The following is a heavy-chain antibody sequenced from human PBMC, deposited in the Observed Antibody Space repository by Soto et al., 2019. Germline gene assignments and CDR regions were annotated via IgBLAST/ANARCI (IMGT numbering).Heavy chain of an antibody. CDR1: GYIFVNYG. CDR3: GMVDNYVTPTAQDV. D-gene: IGHD3-16*01. V-gene: IGHV1-18*01. CDR2: ISPYSGHT. Sequence: QVQLVQSGDEVRKPGSSVKVSCKASGYIFVNYGIAWVRQAPGQGLEWMGWISPYSGHTHYASKVQGRLTMTTDTSTSTAYMDLGSLTSDDTAVYYCGMVDNYVTPTAQDVWGQGTRVTVSS. J-gene: IGHJ6*02.